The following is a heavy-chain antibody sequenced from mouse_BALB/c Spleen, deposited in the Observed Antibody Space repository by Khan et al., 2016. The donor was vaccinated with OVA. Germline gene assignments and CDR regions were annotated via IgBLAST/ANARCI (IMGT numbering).Heavy chain of an antibody. J-gene: IGHJ2*01. V-gene: IGHV1S41*01. CDR3: ARAMGGNVPLDY. Sequence: DLVKPGASVKLSCKASGYTFTSYWITWIKQRPGQGLEWIGRIAPGNGSSYYNEMFKGKATLTVDTSSNTAYIQLSSLSSEDSGVXFCARAMGGNVPLDYWGQGTTLTVSS. CDR2: IAPGNGSS. CDR1: GYTFTSYW. D-gene: IGHD1-1*02.